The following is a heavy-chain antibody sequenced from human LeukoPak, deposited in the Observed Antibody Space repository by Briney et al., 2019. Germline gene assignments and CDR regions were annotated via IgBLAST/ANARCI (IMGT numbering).Heavy chain of an antibody. CDR2: MSYSGGST. CDR3: AREGIAAGFDP. V-gene: IGHV3-21*01. CDR1: GFTFSTFS. D-gene: IGHD6-13*01. J-gene: IGHJ5*02. Sequence: GGSLRLSCAASGFTFSTFSMNWVRQAPGKGLEWVSSMSYSGGSTYYADSVKGRFTISRDNAKNSLYLQMNSLRAEDTAVYYCAREGIAAGFDPWGQGTLVTVSS.